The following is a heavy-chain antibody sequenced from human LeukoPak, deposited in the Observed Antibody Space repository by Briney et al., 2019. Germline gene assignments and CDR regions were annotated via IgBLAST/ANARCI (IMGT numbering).Heavy chain of an antibody. J-gene: IGHJ4*02. CDR2: IYSGGST. CDR1: GFTVSDNY. Sequence: GGSLRLSCAASGFTVSDNYMSWVRQAPGKGLEWVSVIYSGGSTYYADSVQGRFTISRDNSKNALYLQMTSLRAEDTAVYYCARGYWRSSWLDLGYWGQGTLGTGSS. V-gene: IGHV3-66*01. D-gene: IGHD6-13*01. CDR3: ARGYWRSSWLDLGY.